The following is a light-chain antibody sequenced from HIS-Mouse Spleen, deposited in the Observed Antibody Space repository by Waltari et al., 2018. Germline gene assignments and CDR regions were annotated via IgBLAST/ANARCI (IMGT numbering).Light chain of an antibody. V-gene: IGLV2-11*01. J-gene: IGLJ2*01. Sequence: QSALTQPRSVSGSPGQSVTISCTGTSSAVGGYHHVSWYQQHPGKAPKLMIYDVSKRPSGVPDRFSGSKSGNTASLTISGLQAEDEADYYCCSYAGSYTFVVFGGGTKLTVL. CDR2: DVS. CDR1: SSAVGGYHH. CDR3: CSYAGSYTFVV.